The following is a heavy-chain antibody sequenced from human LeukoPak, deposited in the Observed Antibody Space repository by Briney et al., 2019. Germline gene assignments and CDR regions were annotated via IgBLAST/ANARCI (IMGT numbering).Heavy chain of an antibody. Sequence: ASVKVSCKASGGTFSSYAISWVRQAPGQGLEWMGRIIPIFHTTNYAQKFQGRVTITTKQSTSTAYMELSSLRSEDTAVYYCARDIPGSSGYFNDAFDMWGQGTMVTVSS. J-gene: IGHJ3*02. CDR2: IIPIFHTT. CDR3: ARDIPGSSGYFNDAFDM. D-gene: IGHD3-22*01. V-gene: IGHV1-69*05. CDR1: GGTFSSYA.